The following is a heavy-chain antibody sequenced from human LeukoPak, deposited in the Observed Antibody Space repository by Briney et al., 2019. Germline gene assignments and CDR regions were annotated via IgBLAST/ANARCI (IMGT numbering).Heavy chain of an antibody. CDR3: ARGRRDQAKTARRLTDAFDI. J-gene: IGHJ3*02. CDR2: ISYDGSNK. V-gene: IGHV3-30-3*01. CDR1: GFTFSSYA. D-gene: IGHD1-1*01. Sequence: GRSLRLSCAASGFTFSSYAMHWVCQAPGKGLEWVAVISYDGSNKYYADSVKGRFTISRDNSKNTLYLQMNSLRAEDTAVYYCARGRRDQAKTARRLTDAFDIWGQGTMVTVSS.